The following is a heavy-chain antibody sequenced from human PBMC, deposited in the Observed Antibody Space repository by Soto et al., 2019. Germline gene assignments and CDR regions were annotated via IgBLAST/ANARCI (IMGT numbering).Heavy chain of an antibody. CDR1: GYTFTSYA. V-gene: IGHV1-3*01. J-gene: IGHJ4*02. CDR3: AREGFYCSSTSCHGIFDY. Sequence: ASVKVSCTASGYTFTSYAMHWVRQAPGQRLEWMGWINAGNGNTKYSQKFQGRVTITRDTSASTAYMELSSLRSEDTAVYYCAREGFYCSSTSCHGIFDYWGQGTLVTVSS. CDR2: INAGNGNT. D-gene: IGHD2-2*01.